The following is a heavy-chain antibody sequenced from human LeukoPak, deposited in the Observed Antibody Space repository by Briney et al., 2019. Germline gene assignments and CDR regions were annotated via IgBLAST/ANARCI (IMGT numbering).Heavy chain of an antibody. V-gene: IGHV3-74*01. CDR3: ARDAFGVDKSPF. CDR2: INSDGSRT. CDR1: GITFSSYW. Sequence: GGSLRLSCAASGITFSSYWMHWVRQAPGKGLVWVSRINSDGSRTSYADSVKGRFTISRDNAKNMLYLQMNSLGAEDTAVYYCARDAFGVDKSPFWGQGTLVTVSS. J-gene: IGHJ4*02. D-gene: IGHD3-3*01.